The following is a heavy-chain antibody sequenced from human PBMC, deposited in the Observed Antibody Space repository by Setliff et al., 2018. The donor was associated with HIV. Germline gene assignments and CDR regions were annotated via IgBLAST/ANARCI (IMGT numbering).Heavy chain of an antibody. CDR1: GYSIRSGYY. CDR2: IYHSGST. Sequence: PSETLSLTCAVSGYSIRSGYYWGWIRQPPGKGLEWIGSIYHSGSTYYNPSLKSRVSISVDTSKNQFSLKLSSVTAADTAVYYCARHESGRSSSWSNFDIWGQGTMVTVSS. J-gene: IGHJ3*02. D-gene: IGHD6-13*01. CDR3: ARHESGRSSSWSNFDI. V-gene: IGHV4-38-2*01.